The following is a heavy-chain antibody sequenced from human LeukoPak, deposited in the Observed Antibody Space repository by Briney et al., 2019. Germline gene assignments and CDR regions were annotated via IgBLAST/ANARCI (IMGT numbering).Heavy chain of an antibody. V-gene: IGHV5-51*01. Sequence: GESLKISCKGSGYSFTSYWIGWVRQMPGKGLEWMGIIYPGDSDTRYSPSFQGQVTISADKSISTAYLQWSSLKASDTAMYYCARQKYCGGDCYWDPFDHWGQGTLVTVSS. CDR2: IYPGDSDT. CDR1: GYSFTSYW. CDR3: ARQKYCGGDCYWDPFDH. J-gene: IGHJ4*02. D-gene: IGHD2-21*02.